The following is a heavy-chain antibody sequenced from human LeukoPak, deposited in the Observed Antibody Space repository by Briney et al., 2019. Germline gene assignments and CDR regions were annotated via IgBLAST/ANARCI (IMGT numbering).Heavy chain of an antibody. CDR3: ARDSPHHSSGILPDY. J-gene: IGHJ4*02. V-gene: IGHV3-21*01. D-gene: IGHD6-19*01. CDR2: ISSSSSYI. CDR1: GFTFSSYG. Sequence: GGSLRLSCAASGFTFSSYGMHWVRQAPGKGLEWVSSISSSSSYIYYADSVKGRFTISRDNAKNSLYLQMNSPRAEDTAVYYCARDSPHHSSGILPDYWGQGTLVTVSS.